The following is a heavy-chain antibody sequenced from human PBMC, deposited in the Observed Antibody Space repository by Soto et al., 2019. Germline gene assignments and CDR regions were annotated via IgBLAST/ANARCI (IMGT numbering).Heavy chain of an antibody. Sequence: QVQLVESGGGLVKPGGSLRLSCAVSGFTFSDYYMSWIRQAPGKGLEWVSYISSSGSFPNYADSVKGRFTISRDNAKNSRYLQMNRLRAEDTAVHNCARDLMAHYYGSGSYFHDYWGQGTLVTVSS. CDR2: ISSSGSFP. D-gene: IGHD3-10*01. CDR1: GFTFSDYY. J-gene: IGHJ4*02. CDR3: ARDLMAHYYGSGSYFHDY. V-gene: IGHV3-11*05.